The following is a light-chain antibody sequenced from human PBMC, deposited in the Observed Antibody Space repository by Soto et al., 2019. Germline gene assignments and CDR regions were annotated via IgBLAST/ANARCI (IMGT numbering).Light chain of an antibody. CDR1: SSDVGAYNY. CDR2: DVS. J-gene: IGLJ2*01. Sequence: QSALTQPPSASGSPGQSVAISCTGTSSDVGAYNYVSWYQQHPGKSPKLIISDVSKRPTGVPDRFSGSKSGNMASLTVSGLQAEDEAEYYCSSYAGSNAVFGGGTKLTV. V-gene: IGLV2-8*01. CDR3: SSYAGSNAV.